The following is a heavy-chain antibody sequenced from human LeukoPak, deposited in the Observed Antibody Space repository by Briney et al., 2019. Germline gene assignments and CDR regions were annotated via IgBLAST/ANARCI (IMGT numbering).Heavy chain of an antibody. V-gene: IGHV1-69*04. CDR2: IIPILGIA. CDR3: ASHLTAMGTFDY. CDR1: GGTFSSYA. J-gene: IGHJ4*02. D-gene: IGHD5-18*01. Sequence: GASVKVSCKASGGTFSSYAISWVRQAPGQGLEWMARIIPILGIANYAQKFQGRVTITADKSTSTAYMELSSLRSEDTAMYYCASHLTAMGTFDYWGQGTLVTVTS.